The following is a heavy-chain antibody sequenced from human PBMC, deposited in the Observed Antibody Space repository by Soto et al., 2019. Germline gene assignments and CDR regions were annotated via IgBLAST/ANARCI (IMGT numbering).Heavy chain of an antibody. Sequence: SVKVSCKASGCTFTSSAMQWVRQARGQRLEWIGWIVVGSGNTNYAQKFQERVTITRDMSTSTAYMELSSLRSEDTAVYYCAADYGDYYYYGMDVWGQGTTVTVSS. D-gene: IGHD4-17*01. CDR1: GCTFTSSA. J-gene: IGHJ6*02. V-gene: IGHV1-58*02. CDR2: IVVGSGNT. CDR3: AADYGDYYYYGMDV.